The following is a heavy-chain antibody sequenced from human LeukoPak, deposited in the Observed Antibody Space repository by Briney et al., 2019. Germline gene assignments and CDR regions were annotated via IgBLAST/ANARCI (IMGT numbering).Heavy chain of an antibody. V-gene: IGHV1-69*05. CDR3: ASYSGYDYVCDY. J-gene: IGHJ4*02. D-gene: IGHD5-12*01. CDR2: IIPIFGTA. Sequence: ASVKVSCKASGGTFSSYAISWVRQAPGQGLEWMGRIIPIFGTANYAQKFQGRVTITTDESTSTAYMELSSLRSEDTAVYYCASYSGYDYVCDYWGRGTLVTVSS. CDR1: GGTFSSYA.